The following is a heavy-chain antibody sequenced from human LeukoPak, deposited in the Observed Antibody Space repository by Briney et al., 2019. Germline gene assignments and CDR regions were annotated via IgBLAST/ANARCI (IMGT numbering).Heavy chain of an antibody. CDR3: ARDTIFGVVSVYYMDV. Sequence: PSETLSLTCTVSGGSISSSSYYWGWIRQPPGKGLEWIGSIYYSGSTYYNPSLKSRVTISVDTSKNQFSLKLSSVAAADTAVYYCARDTIFGVVSVYYMDVWGKGTTVTVSS. J-gene: IGHJ6*03. V-gene: IGHV4-39*07. CDR2: IYYSGST. D-gene: IGHD3-3*01. CDR1: GGSISSSSYY.